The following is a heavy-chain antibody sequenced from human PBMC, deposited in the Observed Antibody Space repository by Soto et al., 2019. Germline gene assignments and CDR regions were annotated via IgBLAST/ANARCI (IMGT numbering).Heavy chain of an antibody. CDR2: ISYDGSNK. D-gene: IGHD4-4*01. CDR3: AKDFTVTTTDYYYYGMDV. Sequence: PGGSLRLSCAASGFTFSSYGMHGVRQAPGKGLEWVAVISYDGSNKYYADSVKGRFTISRDNSKNTLYLQMNSLRAEDTAVYYCAKDFTVTTTDYYYYGMDVWGQGTTVTSP. CDR1: GFTFSSYG. V-gene: IGHV3-30*18. J-gene: IGHJ6*02.